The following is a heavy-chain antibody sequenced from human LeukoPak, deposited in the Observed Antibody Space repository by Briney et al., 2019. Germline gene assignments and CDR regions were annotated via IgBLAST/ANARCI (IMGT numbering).Heavy chain of an antibody. D-gene: IGHD1-26*01. J-gene: IGHJ4*02. CDR3: ARKSRIVGATALWTFDY. CDR1: GYTFTSYG. V-gene: IGHV1-18*01. CDR2: ISAYNGNT. Sequence: ASVKVSCKASGYTFTSYGISWVRQAPGQGLEWMGWISAYNGNTNYAQRLQGRVTMTTDTSTSTAYMELRSLRSDDTAVYYCARKSRIVGATALWTFDYWGQGTLVTVSS.